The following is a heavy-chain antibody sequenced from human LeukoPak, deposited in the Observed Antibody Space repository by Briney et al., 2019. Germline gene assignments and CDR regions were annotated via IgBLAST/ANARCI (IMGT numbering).Heavy chain of an antibody. CDR2: INHSGST. J-gene: IGHJ4*02. CDR3: ARGYGDYDYFDY. D-gene: IGHD4-17*01. CDR1: GGSFSGYY. Sequence: PSETLSLTCAVYGGSFSGYYWSWIRQPPGKGLEWIGEINHSGSTNYNPSLKSRVTISVDTSKNQFSLKVNSVTAADTAVYYCARGYGDYDYFDYWGQGTLVTVSS. V-gene: IGHV4-34*01.